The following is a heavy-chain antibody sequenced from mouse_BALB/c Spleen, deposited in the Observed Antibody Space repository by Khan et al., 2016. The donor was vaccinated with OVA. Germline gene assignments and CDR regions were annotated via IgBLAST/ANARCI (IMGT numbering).Heavy chain of an antibody. V-gene: IGHV5-9-3*01. CDR3: ARPPSTTVVATSYWFFDV. CDR2: ISRGDTYT. Sequence: EVELVESGGSLVKPGGSLKLSCAASGFTFCSSAMSWVRQTPVKRLEWVATISRGDTYTYSPDSVKGRFTISRDNATTTLYLQMSSLGSEDTAMYDCARPPSTTVVATSYWFFDVWGAGTTVTVAT. J-gene: IGHJ1*01. CDR1: GFTFCSSA. D-gene: IGHD1-1*01.